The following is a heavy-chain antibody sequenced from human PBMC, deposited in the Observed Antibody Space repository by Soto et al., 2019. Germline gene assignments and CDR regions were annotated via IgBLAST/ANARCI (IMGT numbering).Heavy chain of an antibody. V-gene: IGHV3-74*01. D-gene: IGHD3-10*01. CDR2: INSDGSTI. CDR3: VRDRGYPDSFDV. J-gene: IGHJ3*01. CDR1: GYTFSPFW. Sequence: EVQLVDSGGGLVQPGESLRLSYAASGYTFSPFWMHWVRQAPGKGLVWVSHINSDGSTIVYADSVKGRFTISRDNAKNTLYLQMNSLKAEDTAVYYCVRDRGYPDSFDVWGRGTMVTVSS.